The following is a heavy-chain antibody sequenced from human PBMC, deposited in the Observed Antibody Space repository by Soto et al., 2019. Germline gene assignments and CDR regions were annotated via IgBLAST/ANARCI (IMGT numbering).Heavy chain of an antibody. CDR2: ISGSGDRT. D-gene: IGHD2-15*01. CDR3: AKDVGGGGGYGLDV. V-gene: IGHV3-23*01. CDR1: GFTFSSYA. Sequence: EVQLLESGGGLVQPGGSLRLSCAASGFTFSSYAMSWVRQAPGKGLEWVSGISGSGDRTYYADPVKGRFTISRDNSKNTLYLQMNSLRAEDTALYYCAKDVGGGGGYGLDVWGQGTTVTVSS. J-gene: IGHJ6*02.